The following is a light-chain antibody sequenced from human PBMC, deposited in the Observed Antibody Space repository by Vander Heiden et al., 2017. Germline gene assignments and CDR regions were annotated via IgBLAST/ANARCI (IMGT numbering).Light chain of an antibody. CDR1: QGVSSY. CDR2: DTS. J-gene: IGKJ1*01. V-gene: IGKV3-15*01. Sequence: ELVMTQSPATLSVSPGERATLSCRASQGVSSYLAWYQQKPGQAPRLLIYDTSTRATGIPARFSGSGSGTEFTLTVSSLQSEDFAVYYCQQYNNWPRTFGQGTKVEIK. CDR3: QQYNNWPRT.